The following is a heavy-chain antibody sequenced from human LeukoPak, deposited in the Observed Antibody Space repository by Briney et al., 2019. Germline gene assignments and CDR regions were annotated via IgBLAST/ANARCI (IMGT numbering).Heavy chain of an antibody. D-gene: IGHD3-3*01. CDR1: GDPISNYF. Sequence: SETLSLTCTVSGDPISNYFRSWIRQPPGTGLEWIGYIHYSGSTKYNPSLKNRVSISIRTSEKQFFLNLSSVTAADTAVYYCARLRIPEGSRYNTDYWGQGILVTVSS. CDR3: ARLRIPEGSRYNTDY. CDR2: IHYSGST. V-gene: IGHV4-59*01. J-gene: IGHJ4*02.